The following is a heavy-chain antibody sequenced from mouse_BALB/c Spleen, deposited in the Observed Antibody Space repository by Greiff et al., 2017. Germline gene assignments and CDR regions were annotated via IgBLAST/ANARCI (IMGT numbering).Heavy chain of an antibody. D-gene: IGHD2-4*01. V-gene: IGHV5-17*02. CDR1: GFTFSSFG. Sequence: DEKLVESGGGLVQPGGSRKLSCAASGFTFSSFGMHWVRQAPEKGLEWVAYISSGSSTIYYADTVKGRFTISRDNPKNTLFLQMTSLRSEDTAMYYCARPYDYLYYAMDYWGQGTSVTVSS. CDR2: ISSGSSTI. J-gene: IGHJ4*01. CDR3: ARPYDYLYYAMDY.